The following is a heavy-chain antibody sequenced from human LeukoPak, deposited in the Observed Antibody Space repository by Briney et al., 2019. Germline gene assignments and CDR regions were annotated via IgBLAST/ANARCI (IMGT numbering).Heavy chain of an antibody. D-gene: IGHD6-19*01. J-gene: IGHJ4*02. Sequence: SETLSLTCTVSGGSISSYYWSWIRQPPGKGLEWIGYIYYSGSTNYNPSLKSRVTISVDTSKNQFSLKLSSVTAADTAVYYCARGESSGWYYFDYWGQGTLVTVSS. CDR1: GGSISSYY. CDR3: ARGESSGWYYFDY. CDR2: IYYSGST. V-gene: IGHV4-59*12.